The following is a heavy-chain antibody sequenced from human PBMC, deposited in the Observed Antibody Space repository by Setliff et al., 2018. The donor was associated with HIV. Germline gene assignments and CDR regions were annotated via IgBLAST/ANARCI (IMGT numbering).Heavy chain of an antibody. D-gene: IGHD1-26*01. Sequence: SETLSLTCTVSGGSISSGSYYWNWIRQPAGKGLEWVGQISTGGATDYNSSPKSRVTISLDKSKNQFSFRLNSVTAADTAVYYCARVLDGNHYDAFNLWGQGTTVTVSS. CDR3: ARVLDGNHYDAFNL. J-gene: IGHJ3*01. CDR1: GGSISSGSYY. CDR2: ISTGGAT. V-gene: IGHV4-61*09.